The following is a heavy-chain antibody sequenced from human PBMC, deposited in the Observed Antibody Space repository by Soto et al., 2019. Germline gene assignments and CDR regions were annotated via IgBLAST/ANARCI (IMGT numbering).Heavy chain of an antibody. D-gene: IGHD3-16*02. CDR2: INPNSGGT. CDR1: GYTFTGYY. CDR3: ARDSYRRGELSSKRGYYYYYGMDV. Sequence: GASVKVSCKASGYTFTGYYMHWVRQAPGQGLEWMGWINPNSGGTNYAQKFQGWVTMTRDTSISTAYMELSRLRSDDTAVYYCARDSYRRGELSSKRGYYYYYGMDVWGQGTTVTVSS. J-gene: IGHJ6*02. V-gene: IGHV1-2*04.